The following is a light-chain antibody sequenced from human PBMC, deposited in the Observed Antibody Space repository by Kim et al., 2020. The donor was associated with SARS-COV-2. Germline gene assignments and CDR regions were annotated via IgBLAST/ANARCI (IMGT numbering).Light chain of an antibody. CDR2: DAS. CDR1: SSDVGDYNS. Sequence: QSITISCTGTSSDVGDYNSVSWYQQHTGKAPKLMIYDASDRPSGVSNRFSGSKSGNTASLTISGLQAEDEADYYCSSYTTSSTSYVFGTGTKVTVL. V-gene: IGLV2-14*03. CDR3: SSYTTSSTSYV. J-gene: IGLJ1*01.